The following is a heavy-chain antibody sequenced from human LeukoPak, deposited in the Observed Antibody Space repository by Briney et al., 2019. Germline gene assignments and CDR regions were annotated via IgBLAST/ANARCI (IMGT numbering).Heavy chain of an antibody. J-gene: IGHJ4*02. CDR1: GFTVSSNY. V-gene: IGHV3-66*01. Sequence: GGSLRLSCAASGFTVSSNYMSWVRQAPGKGLEWVSVIYSGGSTYYADSVKGRFTISRDNSKNTLYLQMNSLRAEDTAVYYCARASIAYCGGDCYSDWGQGTLVTVSS. D-gene: IGHD2-21*02. CDR3: ARASIAYCGGDCYSD. CDR2: IYSGGST.